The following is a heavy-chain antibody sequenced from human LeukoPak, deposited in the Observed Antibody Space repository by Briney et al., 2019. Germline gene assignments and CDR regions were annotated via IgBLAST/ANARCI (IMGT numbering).Heavy chain of an antibody. J-gene: IGHJ4*02. D-gene: IGHD6-13*01. V-gene: IGHV3-30-3*01. Sequence: GGSLRLSCAASGFTFSSYAMHWVRQAPGKGLEWVAVISYDGSNKYYADSVKGRFTIYRDNSKNTLYLQMNSLRAEDTAVYYCARGQAAADIWGQGTLVTVSS. CDR2: ISYDGSNK. CDR3: ARGQAAADI. CDR1: GFTFSSYA.